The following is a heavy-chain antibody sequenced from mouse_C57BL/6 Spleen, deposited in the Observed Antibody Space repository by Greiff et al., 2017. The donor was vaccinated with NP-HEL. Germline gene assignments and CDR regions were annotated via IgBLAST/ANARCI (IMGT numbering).Heavy chain of an antibody. CDR3: VRGRGTY. V-gene: IGHV10-1*01. Sequence: EVMLVESGGGLVQPKGSLKLSCAASGFSFNTYAMNWVRQAPGKGLEWVASIRSKSNNYATYYADSVKDRFTISRDDSESMLYLQMNNLKTEDSAMYYCVRGRGTYWGQGTLVTVSA. CDR2: IRSKSNNYAT. J-gene: IGHJ3*01. CDR1: GFSFNTYA.